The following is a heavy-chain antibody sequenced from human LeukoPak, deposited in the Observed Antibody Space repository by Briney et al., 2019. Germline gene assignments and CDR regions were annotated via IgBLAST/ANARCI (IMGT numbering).Heavy chain of an antibody. J-gene: IGHJ4*02. CDR2: ISYDGSNK. CDR1: GFTFSSYA. D-gene: IGHD1-1*01. CDR3: ASHGWNLYYFDY. Sequence: PGGSLRLSCAASGFTFSSYAMSWVRQAPGKGLEWLAVISYDGSNKYYTDSVKGRFTISRDDSKNTLYLQMNSLGAEDTAVYYCASHGWNLYYFDYWGQGTLVTVSS. V-gene: IGHV3-30*04.